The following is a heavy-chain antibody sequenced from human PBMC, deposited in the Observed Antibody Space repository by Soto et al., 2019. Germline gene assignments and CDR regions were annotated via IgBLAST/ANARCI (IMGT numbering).Heavy chain of an antibody. CDR1: GFTFNSYA. CDR2: ISDIGGTT. CDR3: SREYSSAWKTVDY. J-gene: IGHJ4*02. D-gene: IGHD6-19*01. Sequence: EVQLLESGGGLVQPGRSLRLSCAASGFTFNSYAVSWVRQAPGKGLEWVLAISDIGGTTYYADSVKGRFTISRDNSKNTLYLQMNSLRADDTGVYYCSREYSSAWKTVDYWGQGTLVTVSS. V-gene: IGHV3-23*01.